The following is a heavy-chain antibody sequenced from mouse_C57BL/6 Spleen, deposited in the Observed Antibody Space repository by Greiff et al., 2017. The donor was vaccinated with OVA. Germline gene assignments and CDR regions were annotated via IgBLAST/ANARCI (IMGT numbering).Heavy chain of an antibody. D-gene: IGHD2-3*01. Sequence: EVQLQQSGPELVKPGASVKISCKASGYTFTDYYMNWVKQSHGKSLEWIGDINPNNGGTSYNQKFKGKATLTVDKSSSTAYMELRSLTSEDSAVYYCVPDGYSLLDYWGQGTTLTVSS. V-gene: IGHV1-26*01. CDR3: VPDGYSLLDY. CDR2: INPNNGGT. CDR1: GYTFTDYY. J-gene: IGHJ2*01.